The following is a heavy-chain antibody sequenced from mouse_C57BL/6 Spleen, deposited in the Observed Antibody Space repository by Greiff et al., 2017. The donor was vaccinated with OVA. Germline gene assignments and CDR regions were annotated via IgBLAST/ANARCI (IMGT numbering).Heavy chain of an antibody. Sequence: EVQLQQSGPELVKPGASVKISCKASGYTFTDYYMNWVKQSHGKSLEWIGDINPNNGGTSYNQKFKGKATLTVDKSSSTAYMELRSLTSEDSAVYYCARYYGVGDYAMDYWGQGTSVTVSS. CDR3: ARYYGVGDYAMDY. CDR1: GYTFTDYY. CDR2: INPNNGGT. D-gene: IGHD1-1*01. J-gene: IGHJ4*01. V-gene: IGHV1-26*01.